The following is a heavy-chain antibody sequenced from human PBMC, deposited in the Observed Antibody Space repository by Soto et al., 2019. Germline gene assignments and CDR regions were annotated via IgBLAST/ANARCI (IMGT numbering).Heavy chain of an antibody. J-gene: IGHJ4*02. V-gene: IGHV1-69*12. CDR1: GGTFSSYA. D-gene: IGHD4-17*01. CDR3: ARVGYDYGDSSHFDY. CDR2: IIPIFGTA. Sequence: QVQLVQSGAEVKKPGSSVKVSCKASGGTFSSYAISWVRQAPGQGLEWMGGIIPIFGTANYAQKFQGRVTITADESTRTAYMELSSLRSEDTAVYYCARVGYDYGDSSHFDYWGQGTLVTVSS.